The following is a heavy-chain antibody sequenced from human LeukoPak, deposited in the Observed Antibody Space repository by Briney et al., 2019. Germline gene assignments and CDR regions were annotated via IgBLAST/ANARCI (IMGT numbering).Heavy chain of an antibody. D-gene: IGHD3-16*02. CDR2: ISVYNGNT. V-gene: IGHV1-18*01. CDR1: GYSLTSYG. Sequence: ASVKVSCKASGYSLTSYGISWVRQAPGQGLEWMGWISVYNGNTNYAQKPQGRVTMTTDTSTSTAYMELRSLRSDDTAVYYCARDLTLFGGVIDLYYFDYWGQGTLVTVSS. CDR3: ARDLTLFGGVIDLYYFDY. J-gene: IGHJ4*02.